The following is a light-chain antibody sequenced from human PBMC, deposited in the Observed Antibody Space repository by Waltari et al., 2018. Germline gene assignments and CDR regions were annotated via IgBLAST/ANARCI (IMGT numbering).Light chain of an antibody. CDR1: QSISNW. V-gene: IGKV1-5*03. J-gene: IGKJ2*01. Sequence: DIQVTQSPSSLSASVGDRVTITCRASQSISNWLAWYQQKPGKAPILLIYKASILKSGVPSRFSGSGSGTQFTLTISSLQPGDFTTYYCQQYNTYSSFGQGTKLEIK. CDR3: QQYNTYSS. CDR2: KAS.